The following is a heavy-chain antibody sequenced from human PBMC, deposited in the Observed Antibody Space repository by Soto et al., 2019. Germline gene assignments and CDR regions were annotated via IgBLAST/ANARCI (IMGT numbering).Heavy chain of an antibody. CDR3: ARSVFP. V-gene: IGHV4-34*09. CDR2: INHSKST. CDR1: GGSFSGYY. Sequence: PSETLSLTCAVYGGSFSGYYWAWIRQPPGTGLEWIGEINHSKSTYYNPSLKSRVTISLDTSKNQFSLKLTSVTAADTAVYYCARSVFPWGQGTLVTVSS. J-gene: IGHJ5*02.